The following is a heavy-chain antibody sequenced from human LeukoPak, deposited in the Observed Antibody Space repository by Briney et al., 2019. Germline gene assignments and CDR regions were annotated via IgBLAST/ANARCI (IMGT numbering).Heavy chain of an antibody. Sequence: GEPLNISCKCSGYSFTSYWIGWVRPMPGKGVEWMGIIYPGDSDTRYSPSFQGQILISADNAISPAYLQASSRGASDTALYYCARYAGFSSFDYWGQGTLVTVSS. CDR2: IYPGDSDT. J-gene: IGHJ4*02. CDR1: GYSFTSYW. CDR3: ARYAGFSSFDY. D-gene: IGHD3-3*02. V-gene: IGHV5-51*01.